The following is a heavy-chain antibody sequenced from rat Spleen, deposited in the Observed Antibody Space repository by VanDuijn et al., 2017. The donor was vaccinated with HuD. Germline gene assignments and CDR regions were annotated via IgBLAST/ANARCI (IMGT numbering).Heavy chain of an antibody. D-gene: IGHD5-1*01. J-gene: IGHJ3*01. Sequence: QVQLKESGPGLVQPSQTLSLACTVSGFSVTSYHVHWVRQPSGKGLEWMGVIWTDGSTEYNSALKSRLSISRDTSKSQVFLKMNSLQTEDTAMYFCARGWERFAYWGQGTLVTVSS. CDR3: ARGWERFAY. CDR2: IWTDGST. CDR1: GFSVTSYH. V-gene: IGHV2-43*01.